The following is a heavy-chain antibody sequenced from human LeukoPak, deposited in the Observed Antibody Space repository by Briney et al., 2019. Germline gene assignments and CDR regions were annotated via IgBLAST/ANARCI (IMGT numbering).Heavy chain of an antibody. D-gene: IGHD4-17*01. CDR1: GFTFSSYA. V-gene: IGHV3-23*01. CDR3: AKDITVTLGGPDY. J-gene: IGHJ4*02. Sequence: PGGSLRLSCAASGFTFSSYAMSWVRQAPGKGLEWISAISGSGGSTYYADSVKGWFTISRDNSKNTLYLQMNSLRAEDTAVYYCAKDITVTLGGPDYWGQGTLVTVSS. CDR2: ISGSGGST.